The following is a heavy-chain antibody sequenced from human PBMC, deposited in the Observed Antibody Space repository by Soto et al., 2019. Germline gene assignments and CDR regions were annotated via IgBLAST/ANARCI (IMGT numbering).Heavy chain of an antibody. CDR1: CGSFRGYY. J-gene: IGHJ5*02. V-gene: IGHV4-34*01. CDR2: INHSGST. Sequence: SETLSLTCAVYCGSFRGYYWSWIPQPPRKGLEWIGEINHSGSTNYNPSLKSRVTISVDTSKNQFSLKLSSVTAADTAVYYCARGSEVRGFLSPRGWFDPWGQGTLVTVSS. CDR3: ARGSEVRGFLSPRGWFDP. D-gene: IGHD3-10*01.